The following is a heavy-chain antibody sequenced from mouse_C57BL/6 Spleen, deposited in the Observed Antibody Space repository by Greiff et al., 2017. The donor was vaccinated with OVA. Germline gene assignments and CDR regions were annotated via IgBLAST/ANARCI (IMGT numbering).Heavy chain of an antibody. CDR3: ARLGVYDRAMDY. CDR1: GYAFSSSW. D-gene: IGHD2-12*01. Sequence: QVQLQQSGPELVKPGASVKISCKASGYAFSSSWMNWVKQRPGKGLEWIGRIYPGDGDTTYHGKFKGKATLTADKSSSTAYMQLSSLTSEDSAVYFCARLGVYDRAMDYWGQGTSVTVSS. J-gene: IGHJ4*01. V-gene: IGHV1-82*01. CDR2: IYPGDGDT.